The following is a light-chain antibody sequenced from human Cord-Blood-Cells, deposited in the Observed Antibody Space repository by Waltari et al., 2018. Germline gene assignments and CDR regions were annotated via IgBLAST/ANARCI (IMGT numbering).Light chain of an antibody. Sequence: QSALTPPASVSGSPGQPTTISCTATSSDVGGYKYVSWYQQHPGKPPKLMIYDVSKRPSGVSSRFSGSKSGNTASLTISGLQAEDEADYYCSSYTSSSTWVFGGGTKLTVL. J-gene: IGLJ3*02. V-gene: IGLV2-14*01. CDR2: DVS. CDR3: SSYTSSSTWV. CDR1: SSDVGGYKY.